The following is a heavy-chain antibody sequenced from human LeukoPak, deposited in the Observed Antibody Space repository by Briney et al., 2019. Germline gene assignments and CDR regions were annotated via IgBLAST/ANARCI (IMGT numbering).Heavy chain of an antibody. Sequence: GRSLRLSCAASGFTFSNYWMSWVRQAPGKGLEWVANIKKDGREKYYVDSVKGRFTISRDNAKNSLYLQMNSLRVEDTAVYYCARDGATVTTPNYYGMDVWGQGTTVTVSS. V-gene: IGHV3-7*01. CDR2: IKKDGREK. J-gene: IGHJ6*02. D-gene: IGHD4-17*01. CDR3: ARDGATVTTPNYYGMDV. CDR1: GFTFSNYW.